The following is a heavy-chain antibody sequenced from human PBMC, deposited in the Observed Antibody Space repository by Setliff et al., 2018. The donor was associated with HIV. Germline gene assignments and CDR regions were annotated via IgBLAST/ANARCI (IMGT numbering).Heavy chain of an antibody. J-gene: IGHJ4*02. CDR2: NGIINGAK. CDR3: AAVPWGHSSLIIDH. V-gene: IGHV3-48*01. CDR1: GFTFSSYS. D-gene: IGHD3-16*01. Sequence: GGSLRLSCAASGFTFSSYSMNWVRQAPGKGLEWISYNGIINGAKHYADSMEGRFTISRDDAKNSLYLQMDSLRAEDTAVYYCAAVPWGHSSLIIDHWGQGTPVTVSS.